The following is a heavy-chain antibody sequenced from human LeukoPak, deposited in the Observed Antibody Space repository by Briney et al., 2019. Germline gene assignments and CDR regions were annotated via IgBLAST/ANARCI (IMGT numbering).Heavy chain of an antibody. V-gene: IGHV3-21*01. J-gene: IGHJ4*02. Sequence: TGGSLRLSCAASGFTFSSYSMNWVRQAPGKGLEWVSSISSSSSYIYYADSVKGRFTISRDNAKNSLYLQMNSLRAEDTAVYYCARVPLGYCSGGSCYEPLYYFDYWGQGTLVTASS. D-gene: IGHD2-15*01. CDR3: ARVPLGYCSGGSCYEPLYYFDY. CDR1: GFTFSSYS. CDR2: ISSSSSYI.